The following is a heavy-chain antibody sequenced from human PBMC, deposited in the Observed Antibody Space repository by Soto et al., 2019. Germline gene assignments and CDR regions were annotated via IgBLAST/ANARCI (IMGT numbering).Heavy chain of an antibody. J-gene: IGHJ4*02. CDR2: IYYSGST. D-gene: IGHD5-18*01. V-gene: IGHV4-59*08. Sequence: PSETLSLTCIVSGGSISNYYWSWLRQPPGEGLEWIGYIYYSGSTNYNPSLTSRVTISVDTSKNQFSLKLSSVTAADTAVYYCARHRYSYGVYYFDYWGQGTLVTVS. CDR1: GGSISNYY. CDR3: ARHRYSYGVYYFDY.